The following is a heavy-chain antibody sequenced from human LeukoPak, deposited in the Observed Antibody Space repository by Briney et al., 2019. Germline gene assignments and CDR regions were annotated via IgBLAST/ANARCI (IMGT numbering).Heavy chain of an antibody. D-gene: IGHD2-15*01. J-gene: IGHJ4*02. CDR2: ISWNSGSI. Sequence: GRSLRLSCAASGFTFDDYAMHWVRQAPGKGLEWVSGISWNSGSIGYADSVKGRFTISRDNAKNSLYLQMNSLRAEDTALYYCAKDMRGRYCSGGSCSYYFDYWGQGTLVTVSS. V-gene: IGHV3-9*01. CDR1: GFTFDDYA. CDR3: AKDMRGRYCSGGSCSYYFDY.